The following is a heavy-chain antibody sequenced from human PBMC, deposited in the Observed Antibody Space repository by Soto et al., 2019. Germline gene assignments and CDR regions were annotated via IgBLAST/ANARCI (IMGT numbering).Heavy chain of an antibody. V-gene: IGHV4-30-2*01. D-gene: IGHD2-21*02. CDR2: IYHSGST. Sequence: SETLSLTCAVSGGSISSGGYSWSWIRQPPGKGLEWIGYIYHSGSTYYNPSLKSRVTISVDRSKNQFSLKLSSVAAADTAVYYCARGSPVATDYWGQGTLVTVSS. J-gene: IGHJ4*02. CDR3: ARGSPVATDY. CDR1: GGSISSGGYS.